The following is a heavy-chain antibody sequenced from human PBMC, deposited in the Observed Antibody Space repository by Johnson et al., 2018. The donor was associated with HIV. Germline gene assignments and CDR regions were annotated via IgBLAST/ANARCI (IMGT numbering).Heavy chain of an antibody. CDR1: GFPFSTYA. D-gene: IGHD5-18*01. V-gene: IGHV3-30-3*01. CDR2: ISYDGTKK. CDR3: ARGKAWIQSWDDAFDI. J-gene: IGHJ3*02. Sequence: QMQLVESGGGVVQPGRSLRLSCVASGFPFSTYAIHWVRQAPGKGLEWVAVISYDGTKKYYADSVKGRFTMSRDNSKNTIYLQTNSLRREDTAVYYCARGKAWIQSWDDAFDIWGQGTVVTVSS.